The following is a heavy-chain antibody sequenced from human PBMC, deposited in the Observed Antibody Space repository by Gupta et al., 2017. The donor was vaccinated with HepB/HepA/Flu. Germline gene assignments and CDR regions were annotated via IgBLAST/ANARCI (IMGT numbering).Heavy chain of an antibody. D-gene: IGHD2-2*01. CDR2: MSTYNGNT. CDR3: ARERAYQLLLFDY. V-gene: IGHV1-18*01. Sequence: QVQLVQSGAEVKKPGASVKVSCKASGYTFISHGISWVRQAPGQGLEWMGWMSTYNGNTKYAQKFQGRVSMTTDTSTNTAYMELRSLRSDDTAVYYCARERAYQLLLFDYWGQGTLVTVSS. J-gene: IGHJ4*02. CDR1: GYTFISHG.